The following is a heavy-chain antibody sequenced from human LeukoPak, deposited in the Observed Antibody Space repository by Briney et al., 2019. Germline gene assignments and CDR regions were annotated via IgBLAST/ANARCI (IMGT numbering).Heavy chain of an antibody. V-gene: IGHV1-69*05. CDR2: IIPIFGTA. D-gene: IGHD7-27*01. Sequence: ASVKVSCKASEGTFSSYAISWVRQAPGQGLEWMGGIIPIFGTANYAQKFQGRVTITTDESTSTAYMELSSLRSEDTAVYYCATRDKLGIALDYWGQGTLVTVSS. CDR3: ATRDKLGIALDY. J-gene: IGHJ4*02. CDR1: EGTFSSYA.